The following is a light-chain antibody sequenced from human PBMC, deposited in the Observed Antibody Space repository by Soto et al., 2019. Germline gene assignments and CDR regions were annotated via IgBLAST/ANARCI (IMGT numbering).Light chain of an antibody. CDR1: QSVSSSY. CDR2: GAS. V-gene: IGKV3-20*01. J-gene: IGKJ1*01. CDR3: QQYGSSPPFT. Sequence: ETVLTQSPGTLSLSPGERATRSCRAVQSVSSSYLAWYQQKPGQAPRLLIYGASSRATGIPDRFGGSGSGTDFTLTISRLEPEDFAVYYCQQYGSSPPFTFGQGTKVDI.